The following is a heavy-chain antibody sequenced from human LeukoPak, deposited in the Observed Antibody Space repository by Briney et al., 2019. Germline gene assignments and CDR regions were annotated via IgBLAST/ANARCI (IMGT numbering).Heavy chain of an antibody. J-gene: IGHJ4*02. V-gene: IGHV4-59*01. CDR2: IYHTGST. Sequence: SETLSLTCTVSGGSISSSYWSWIRQPPGRGPEWIGYIYHTGSTNHNPSLKSRVAISVDTSKNQFSLKLSSVTAADTAVYYCARDRRSGWYSFDSWGQGTLVTVSS. D-gene: IGHD6-19*01. CDR1: GGSISSSY. CDR3: ARDRRSGWYSFDS.